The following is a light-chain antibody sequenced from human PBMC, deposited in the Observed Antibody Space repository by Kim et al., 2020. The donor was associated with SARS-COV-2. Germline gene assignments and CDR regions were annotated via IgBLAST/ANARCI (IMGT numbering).Light chain of an antibody. Sequence: EIVLTQSPGTLSLSPGERATLSCRASQSINNNYLAWIQQKPGQAPILFIFATSSSPAVIPGMLRGSGCGTYFTLTISRLEPEDFAVYYCQQDASSPWTFDKGTRVDIK. CDR2: ATS. J-gene: IGKJ1*01. CDR3: QQDASSPWT. CDR1: QSINNNY. V-gene: IGKV3-20*01.